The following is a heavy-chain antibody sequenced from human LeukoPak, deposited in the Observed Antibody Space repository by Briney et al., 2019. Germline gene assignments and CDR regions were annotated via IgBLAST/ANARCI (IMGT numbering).Heavy chain of an antibody. Sequence: KPSETLSLTCAVYGGSFSGYYWSWIRQPPGKGLEWIGEINHSGSTNYNPSLKSRVTISVDTSKNQFSLKLSSVTAADTAVCYCARGGDIVVVVAATGAFDIWGQGTMVTVSS. V-gene: IGHV4-34*01. J-gene: IGHJ3*02. CDR1: GGSFSGYY. D-gene: IGHD2-15*01. CDR2: INHSGST. CDR3: ARGGDIVVVVAATGAFDI.